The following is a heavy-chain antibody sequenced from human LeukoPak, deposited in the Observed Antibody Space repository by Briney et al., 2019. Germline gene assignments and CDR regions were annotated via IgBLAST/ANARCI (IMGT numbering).Heavy chain of an antibody. Sequence: SETLSLTCTVSGGSISSYYWSWIRQPPGKGLEWIGYIYYSGSTNYNPSLKSRVTISVDTSKNQFSLKLSSVTAADTAAYYCARGGVYCSSTSCYNDAFDIWGQGTMVTVSS. CDR2: IYYSGST. D-gene: IGHD2-2*02. V-gene: IGHV4-59*08. J-gene: IGHJ3*02. CDR1: GGSISSYY. CDR3: ARGGVYCSSTSCYNDAFDI.